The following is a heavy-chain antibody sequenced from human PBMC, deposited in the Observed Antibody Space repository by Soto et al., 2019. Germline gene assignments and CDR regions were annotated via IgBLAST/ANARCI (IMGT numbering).Heavy chain of an antibody. CDR1: GFTFSSYW. J-gene: IGHJ5*02. CDR3: ARSIAARLNWFDP. CDR2: IKQDGSEK. V-gene: IGHV3-7*01. Sequence: EVQLVESGGGLVQPGGSLRLSCAASGFTFSSYWMSWVRQAPGKGLEWVANIKQDGSEKYYVDSVKGRFTISRDKAKNSLYLQMNSLRAEDTAVYYCARSIAARLNWFDPWGQGTLVTASS. D-gene: IGHD6-6*01.